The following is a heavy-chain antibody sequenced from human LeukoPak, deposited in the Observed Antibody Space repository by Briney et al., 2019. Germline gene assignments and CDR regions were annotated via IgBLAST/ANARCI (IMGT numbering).Heavy chain of an antibody. V-gene: IGHV4-59*08. Sequence: SETLSLTCSVSSVSISSFFWSWIRQPPGKGLEWIGSIHYSGDTKYNPSLKSRVTVSADTSKNQFSLKLSSVSAADTAVYYCAGYATTVTTNDYWGQGTLVTVSS. D-gene: IGHD4-17*01. J-gene: IGHJ4*02. CDR1: SVSISSFF. CDR3: AGYATTVTTNDY. CDR2: IHYSGDT.